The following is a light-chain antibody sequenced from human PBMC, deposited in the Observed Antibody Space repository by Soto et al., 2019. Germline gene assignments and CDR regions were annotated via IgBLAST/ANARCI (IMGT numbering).Light chain of an antibody. J-gene: IGKJ1*01. CDR3: QQSYSSPPT. CDR1: QSISSY. CDR2: AAF. Sequence: DIQMTQSPSSLSASVGDRVTITCRASQSISSYLNWYQQKPGKAPKLLIFAAFSLQSGVPSRFSGSRSGPDFTLTISSLQPEDFATYYCQQSYSSPPTFGQGTKVDIK. V-gene: IGKV1-39*01.